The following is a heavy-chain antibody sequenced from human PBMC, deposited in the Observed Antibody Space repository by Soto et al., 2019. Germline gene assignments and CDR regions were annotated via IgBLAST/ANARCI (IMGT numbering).Heavy chain of an antibody. D-gene: IGHD2-15*01. J-gene: IGHJ6*02. V-gene: IGHV3-30-3*01. CDR2: ISYDGSNK. Sequence: GGSLRLSCAASGFTFTSYAMHWVRQAPGKGLDWVAVISYDGSNKDYADSVRGRFTISRDNSKNTLYLQMNSLRAEDTAVYYCARTSGYCSGGSCYNDYYYGMDVWGQGTTVTVSS. CDR3: ARTSGYCSGGSCYNDYYYGMDV. CDR1: GFTFTSYA.